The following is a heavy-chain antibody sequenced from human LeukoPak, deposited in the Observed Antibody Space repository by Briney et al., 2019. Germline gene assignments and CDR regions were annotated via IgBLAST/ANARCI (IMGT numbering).Heavy chain of an antibody. J-gene: IGHJ4*02. Sequence: PGGSLRLSCAASGFTFSSHAMHWVRQAPGKGLEWVAFVSYDGSINSYADFVKGRFTISRDNSKNTLYLQMNTLRRDDTAVYFCARDLSRTYTVDYWGQGTLVTVSS. V-gene: IGHV3-30-3*01. CDR3: ARDLSRTYTVDY. CDR1: GFTFSSHA. CDR2: VSYDGSIN. D-gene: IGHD2-2*02.